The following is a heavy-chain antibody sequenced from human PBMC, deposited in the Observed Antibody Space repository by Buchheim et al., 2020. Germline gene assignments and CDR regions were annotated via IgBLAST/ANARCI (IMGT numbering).Heavy chain of an antibody. Sequence: EVQLLQSGGGLVQPGGSLRLSCAASGFTFSSYVMSWVRQAPGQGLEWVSVIRGSGVSTYYADSVKGRFTISRDTSKNTLYLKMNSLRAEDTAVYYCAKDTNSFDSSGYNDYWGQGTL. CDR3: AKDTNSFDSSGYNDY. V-gene: IGHV3-23*01. J-gene: IGHJ4*02. D-gene: IGHD3-22*01. CDR2: IRGSGVST. CDR1: GFTFSSYV.